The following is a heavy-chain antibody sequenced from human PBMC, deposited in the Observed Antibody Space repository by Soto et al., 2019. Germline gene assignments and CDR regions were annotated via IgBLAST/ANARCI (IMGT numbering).Heavy chain of an antibody. CDR3: ASMRGDASTLGYCSSTSCYWFDY. Sequence: SETLSLTCTVSGGSISSYYWSWIRQPPGKGLEWIGYIYYSGSTNYNPSLKSRVTISVDTSKNQFSLKLSSVTAADTAVYYCASMRGDASTLGYCSSTSCYWFDYWGQGTLVTVS. CDR1: GGSISSYY. V-gene: IGHV4-59*01. CDR2: IYYSGST. J-gene: IGHJ4*02. D-gene: IGHD2-2*01.